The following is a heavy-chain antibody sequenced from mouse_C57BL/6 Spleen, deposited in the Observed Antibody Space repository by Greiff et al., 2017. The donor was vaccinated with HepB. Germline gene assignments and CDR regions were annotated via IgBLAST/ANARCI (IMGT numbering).Heavy chain of an antibody. CDR3: ARGTRYDYDPHYYAMDY. D-gene: IGHD2-4*01. Sequence: QVQLKESGAELMKPGASVKLSCKATGYTFTGYWIEWVKQRPGHGLEWIGEILPGSGSTNYNEKFKGKATFTADTSSNTAYMQLSSLTTEDSAIYYCARGTRYDYDPHYYAMDYWGQGTSVTVSS. CDR2: ILPGSGST. J-gene: IGHJ4*01. CDR1: GYTFTGYW. V-gene: IGHV1-9*01.